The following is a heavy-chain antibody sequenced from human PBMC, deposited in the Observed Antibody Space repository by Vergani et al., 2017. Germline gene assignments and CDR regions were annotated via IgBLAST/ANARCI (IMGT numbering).Heavy chain of an antibody. CDR1: GGTFSSYA. CDR2: IIPILGIA. V-gene: IGHV1-69*04. J-gene: IGHJ5*02. Sequence: QVQLVQSGAEVKKPGSSVKVSRKASGGTFSSYAISWVRQATGQGLEWMGRIIPILGIANYAQKFQGRVTIPADKSTSTAYLELSSLRSEDTAVYYCARDQPPDNWNYAGWFDPWGQGTLVTVSS. D-gene: IGHD1-7*01. CDR3: ARDQPPDNWNYAGWFDP.